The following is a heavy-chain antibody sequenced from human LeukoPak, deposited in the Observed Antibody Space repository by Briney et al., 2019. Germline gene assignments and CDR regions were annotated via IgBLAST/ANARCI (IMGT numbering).Heavy chain of an antibody. V-gene: IGHV4-39*01. D-gene: IGHD1-26*01. J-gene: IGHJ6*03. CDR3: AAHLVGARYYMDV. CDR2: IYYSGST. Sequence: PSETLSLTCTVSGGSISSSSYYWGWIRQPPGKGLEWIGSIYYSGSTYYNPSLKSRVTISEDTSKNQFSLKLSSVTAADTAVYYCAAHLVGARYYMDVWGKGTTVTVSS. CDR1: GGSISSSSYY.